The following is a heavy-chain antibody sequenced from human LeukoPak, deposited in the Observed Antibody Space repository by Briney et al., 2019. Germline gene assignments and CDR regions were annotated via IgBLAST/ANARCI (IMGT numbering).Heavy chain of an antibody. CDR3: ARGTTLTTLPYYYYYMDV. J-gene: IGHJ6*03. Sequence: GASVKVSCKASGYTFTSYGISWVRQAPGQGLEWMVWINPNSGGTNYAQKFQGRVTMTRDTSIGKAYMELSRLRSDDTALYYCARGTTLTTLPYYYYYMDVWGEGTTVTVSS. V-gene: IGHV1-2*02. CDR1: GYTFTSYG. CDR2: INPNSGGT. D-gene: IGHD4-17*01.